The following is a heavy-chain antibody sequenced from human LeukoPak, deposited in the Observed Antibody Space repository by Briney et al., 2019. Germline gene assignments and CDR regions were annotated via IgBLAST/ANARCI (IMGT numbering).Heavy chain of an antibody. Sequence: SVKVSCKASGGTFSSYAISWVRQAPGQGLEWMGGIIPFFGTGNYAQKFQGRVTITADESTSTAYMELSSLSPEATAVCYCARGYYYDSSGYYSYDYWGQGTLVTVSS. D-gene: IGHD3-22*01. J-gene: IGHJ4*02. V-gene: IGHV1-69*13. CDR3: ARGYYYDSSGYYSYDY. CDR2: IIPFFGTG. CDR1: GGTFSSYA.